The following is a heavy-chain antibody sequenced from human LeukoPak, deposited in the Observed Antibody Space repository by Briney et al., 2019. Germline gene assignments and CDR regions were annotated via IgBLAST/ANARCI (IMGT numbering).Heavy chain of an antibody. D-gene: IGHD6-19*01. V-gene: IGHV3-30*04. CDR2: ISLDGKNE. CDR3: AAHLGSGWHLDY. CDR1: GLSFTTKA. J-gene: IGHJ4*02. Sequence: GGSLRLSCVASGLSFTTKAMRWVRQAPGEGLEWMSYISLDGKNESYADSVRGRFTISRDNSRNTVYLQMNSLRPEDTAVYYCAAHLGSGWHLDYWGQGIRVTVSP.